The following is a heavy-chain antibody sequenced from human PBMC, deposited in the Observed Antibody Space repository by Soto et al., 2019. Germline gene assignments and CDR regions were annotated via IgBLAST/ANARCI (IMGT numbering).Heavy chain of an antibody. CDR1: GGSIRSGDYY. V-gene: IGHV4-30-4*01. Sequence: QVHLQESGPGLVKPSQTLSLTCTVSGGSIRSGDYYWSWIRPPPGKGLEWVGYIYYSGSTYYNPYLKSRVTISVATSKNQFSMKLSSVTDADTAVYYCARWYDSSGYRLFDYWGQGTLVTVSS. J-gene: IGHJ4*02. CDR3: ARWYDSSGYRLFDY. CDR2: IYYSGST. D-gene: IGHD3-22*01.